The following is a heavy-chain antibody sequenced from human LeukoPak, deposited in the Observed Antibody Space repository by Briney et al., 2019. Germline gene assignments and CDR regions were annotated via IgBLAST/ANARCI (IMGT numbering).Heavy chain of an antibody. CDR1: GGSISSHY. CDR2: IYYSGST. CDR3: ARDRSMDV. J-gene: IGHJ6*03. V-gene: IGHV4-59*11. Sequence: SETLSLTCTVSGGSISSHYWSWIRQPPGKGLEWIGYIYYSGSTNYNPSLKSRVTISVDTSKNQFSLKLSSVTAADTAVYYCARDRSMDVWGKGTTVTVSS.